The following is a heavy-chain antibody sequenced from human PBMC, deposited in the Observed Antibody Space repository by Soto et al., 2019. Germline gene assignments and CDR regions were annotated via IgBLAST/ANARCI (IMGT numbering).Heavy chain of an antibody. V-gene: IGHV4-34*01. D-gene: IGHD2-15*01. J-gene: IGHJ4*02. Sequence: SETLSLTCAVYGGSFSGYYWSWIRQPPGKGLEWIEEINHSGSTNYNPSLKSRVTISVDTSKNQFSLKLSSVTAADTAVYYCARAVDCSGGSCYWTYWGQGTLVTVSS. CDR2: INHSGST. CDR3: ARAVDCSGGSCYWTY. CDR1: GGSFSGYY.